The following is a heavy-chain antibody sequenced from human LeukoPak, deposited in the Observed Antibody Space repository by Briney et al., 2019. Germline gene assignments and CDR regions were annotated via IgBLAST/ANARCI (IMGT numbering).Heavy chain of an antibody. D-gene: IGHD3-16*02. CDR3: VKDIQLSY. J-gene: IGHJ4*02. CDR1: GFGFKDAA. V-gene: IGHV3-23*01. CDR2: ISFSGANT. Sequence: GGSLRLSCATSGFGFKDAAMTWVRQAPGKALEWVSLISFSGANTYYADSVKGRFTISRDNSKSTVSLQMNSLRAEDTAMYYCVKDIQLSYWGQGTLVTVSS.